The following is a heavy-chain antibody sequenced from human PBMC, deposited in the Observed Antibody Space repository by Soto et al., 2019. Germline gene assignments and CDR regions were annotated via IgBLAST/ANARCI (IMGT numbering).Heavy chain of an antibody. CDR2: ISAYNGNT. CDR3: ARALRRITIFGVVTVTDGMDV. D-gene: IGHD3-3*01. CDR1: GYTFTSYG. Sequence: ASVKVSCKASGYTFTSYGISWVRQAPGQGLEWMGWISAYNGNTNYAQKLQGRVTMTTDTSTSTAYMELRSLRSDDTAVYYCARALRRITIFGVVTVTDGMDVWGQGTTVTV. J-gene: IGHJ6*02. V-gene: IGHV1-18*01.